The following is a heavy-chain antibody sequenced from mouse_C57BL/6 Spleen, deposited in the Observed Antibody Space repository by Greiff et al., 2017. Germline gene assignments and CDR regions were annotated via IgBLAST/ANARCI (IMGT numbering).Heavy chain of an antibody. Sequence: EVMLVESGEGLVKPGGSLKLSCAASGFTFSSSAMSWVRQTPEKRLEWVAYISSGGDYIYYADTVKGRFTISRDNARNTLYLQMSSLKSEDTAMYYCTRDRSSGHSMDYWGQGTSVTVSS. J-gene: IGHJ4*01. D-gene: IGHD3-2*02. CDR3: TRDRSSGHSMDY. V-gene: IGHV5-9-1*02. CDR2: ISSGGDYI. CDR1: GFTFSSSA.